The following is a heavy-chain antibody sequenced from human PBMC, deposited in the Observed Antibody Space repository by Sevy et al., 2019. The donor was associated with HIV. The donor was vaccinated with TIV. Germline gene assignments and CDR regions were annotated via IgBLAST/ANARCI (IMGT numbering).Heavy chain of an antibody. V-gene: IGHV3-9*01. J-gene: IGHJ6*02. Sequence: GGSLRLSCAASGFKFNDFAMHWVRQAPGKGQEWVSGISWNSGNIEYEDSVKGRLTISGDNAKNSLYLQMNSLRTEDTALYYCAKDIGCGCGQGCYYSGMDVWGQGTTVTVSS. CDR3: AKDIGCGCGQGCYYSGMDV. CDR2: ISWNSGNI. D-gene: IGHD2-21*01. CDR1: GFKFNDFA.